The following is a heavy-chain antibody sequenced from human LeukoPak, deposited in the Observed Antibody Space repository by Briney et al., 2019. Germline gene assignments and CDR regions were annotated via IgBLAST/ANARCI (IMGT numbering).Heavy chain of an antibody. Sequence: AGGSLRLSCAGSGFTFSNYGMHWVRQARGKGLEWVALISYDGSNKYYADSVKGRFTISRDNSKNTLYLQMSSLRAEDTAVYYCAKDRYYYDSSGYSYFDYWGQGTLVTVSS. J-gene: IGHJ4*02. D-gene: IGHD3-22*01. CDR2: ISYDGSNK. V-gene: IGHV3-30*18. CDR1: GFTFSNYG. CDR3: AKDRYYYDSSGYSYFDY.